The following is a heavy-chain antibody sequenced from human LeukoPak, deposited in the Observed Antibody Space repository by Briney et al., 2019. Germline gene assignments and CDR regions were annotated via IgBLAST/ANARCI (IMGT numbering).Heavy chain of an antibody. CDR3: ARLFVYGSGAEAFDY. Sequence: GGSLRLSCAASAFTFSRYWTTWVRQAPGKGLEWVANINEDGSEKYYLDSVRGRFTISRDNAKNSLYLQMDSLRAEDKAVYYCARLFVYGSGAEAFDYWGQGALVTVSS. CDR2: INEDGSEK. D-gene: IGHD3-10*01. V-gene: IGHV3-7*01. CDR1: AFTFSRYW. J-gene: IGHJ4*02.